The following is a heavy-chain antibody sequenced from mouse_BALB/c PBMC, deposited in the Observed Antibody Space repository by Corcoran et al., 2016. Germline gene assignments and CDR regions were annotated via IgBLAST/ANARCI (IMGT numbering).Heavy chain of an antibody. CDR3: SNWDWYFDV. CDR1: GFNIKDTY. V-gene: IGHV14-3*02. CDR2: IDPANGNT. Sequence: EVQLQQSGAELVKPGASVKLSCTASGFNIKDTYMHWVKQRPEQGLEWIGRIDPANGNTKSDPKFQGRATITADTSSNTAYLQLSSLTSEDTAVDYCSNWDWYFDVWGAGTTVTVAS. J-gene: IGHJ1*01. D-gene: IGHD4-1*01.